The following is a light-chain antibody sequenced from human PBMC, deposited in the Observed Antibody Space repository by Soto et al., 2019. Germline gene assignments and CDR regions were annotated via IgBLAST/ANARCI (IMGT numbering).Light chain of an antibody. J-gene: IGLJ1*01. CDR1: SSDVGGYNY. CDR2: EVS. CDR3: SSYAGSNTHYV. Sequence: QSALTQPPSASGSPGQSVTISCTGTSSDVGGYNYVSWYQQHPGKAPKLMIYEVSKRPSGVPDRFSGSKSGNTASLTVSGLQPEDEADYYCSSYAGSNTHYVFGTGTKLTVL. V-gene: IGLV2-8*01.